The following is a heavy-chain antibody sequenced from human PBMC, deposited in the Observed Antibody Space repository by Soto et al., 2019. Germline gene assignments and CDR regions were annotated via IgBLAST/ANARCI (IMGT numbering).Heavy chain of an antibody. CDR1: DANVTTHY. CDR2: IFYSVSS. V-gene: IGHV4-59*02. CDR3: ARRGRRYSDFLSRPQAVGAFDI. D-gene: IGHD3-9*01. J-gene: IGHJ3*02. Sequence: LLTMRLPCTVADANVTTHYCNRIRKTPRKGLEWIGNIFYSVSSNYDPSLESRVTISVDTSKNQFSLKLRSVTAADTAVYYCARRGRRYSDFLSRPQAVGAFDIWGQGTLVTVSS.